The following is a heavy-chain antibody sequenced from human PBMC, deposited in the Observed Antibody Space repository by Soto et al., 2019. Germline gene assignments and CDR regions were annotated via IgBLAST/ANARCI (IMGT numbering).Heavy chain of an antibody. CDR3: AKRNLYGSGTHDY. Sequence: EVQLLESGGGLVQPGGSLRLSCAASGFTFSTYDMSWFRQAPGKGLEWVSGISGSGGKTDYADSVKGRFTISRDNSKNTLYLQMNSLRAEDTAVYYCAKRNLYGSGTHDYWGQGSLVTVSP. J-gene: IGHJ4*02. D-gene: IGHD3-10*01. CDR2: ISGSGGKT. V-gene: IGHV3-23*01. CDR1: GFTFSTYD.